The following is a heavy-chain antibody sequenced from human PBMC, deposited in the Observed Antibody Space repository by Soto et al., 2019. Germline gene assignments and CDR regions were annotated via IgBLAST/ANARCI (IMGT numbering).Heavy chain of an antibody. D-gene: IGHD3-10*01. CDR2: ISAHNGNT. CDR1: GYTFTSYG. J-gene: IGHJ4*02. Sequence: QVHLVQSGAEVKKPGASVKVSGKASGYTFTSYGITWVRQAPGQGLEWMGWISAHNGNTDYAQKLQGRVIVTRDTSTSTAYMELRSLISDDTAVYYCARGRYGEYWGQGARVTVSS. V-gene: IGHV1-18*01. CDR3: ARGRYGEY.